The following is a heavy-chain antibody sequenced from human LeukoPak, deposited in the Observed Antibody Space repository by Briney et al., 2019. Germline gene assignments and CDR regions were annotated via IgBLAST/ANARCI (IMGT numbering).Heavy chain of an antibody. D-gene: IGHD4-17*01. V-gene: IGHV1-69*05. CDR1: GGTFSSYA. CDR2: IIPIFGTA. J-gene: IGHJ4*02. CDR3: ARADGDYWDLDY. Sequence: ASVKVSCKASGGTFSSYAISWVRQAPGQGLEWMGGIIPIFGTANYAQKFQGRVTITTDESTSTAYMELSSLRSEDTAVYYCARADGDYWDLDYWGQGTLVTVSS.